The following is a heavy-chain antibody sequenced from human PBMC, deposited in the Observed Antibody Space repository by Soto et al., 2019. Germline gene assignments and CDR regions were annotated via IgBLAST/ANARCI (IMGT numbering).Heavy chain of an antibody. Sequence: SETLSLTCTVSGGSIRSGDYFWGWIRQPPGKGLEWIGNIYYSENTYYNPSLKSRVTISVDTSKNQFSLRLTSVTAADTAVYYCATHPPYGPLDHWGQGTLVTVSS. CDR2: IYYSENT. CDR1: GGSIRSGDYF. J-gene: IGHJ4*02. CDR3: ATHPPYGPLDH. V-gene: IGHV4-39*01. D-gene: IGHD4-17*01.